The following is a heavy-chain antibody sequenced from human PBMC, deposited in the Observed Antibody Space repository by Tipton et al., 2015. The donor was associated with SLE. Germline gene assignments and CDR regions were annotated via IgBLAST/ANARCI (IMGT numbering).Heavy chain of an antibody. CDR1: GGSISSGGYY. Sequence: TLSLTCTVSGGSISSGGYYWSWIRQHPGKGLEWIGYIYYSGSTYYNPSLKSRLTISVDTSKNQFSLNLSSVTAADTAVYYCARDRRLIAAPSFWWYFDLWGRGTLVTVSS. J-gene: IGHJ2*01. V-gene: IGHV4-31*03. CDR2: IYYSGST. CDR3: ARDRRLIAAPSFWWYFDL. D-gene: IGHD6-13*01.